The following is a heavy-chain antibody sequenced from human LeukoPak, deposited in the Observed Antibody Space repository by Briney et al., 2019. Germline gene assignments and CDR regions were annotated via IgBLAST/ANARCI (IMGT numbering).Heavy chain of an antibody. CDR2: IYHSGST. J-gene: IGHJ3*02. Sequence: SETLSLTCTVSGGSISSGGYYWSWIRQPPGKGLEWIGYIYHSGSTYYNPPLKSRVTISVDRSKNQFSLKLSSVTAADTAVYYCAREPYSSSSPAFDIWGQGTMVTVSS. D-gene: IGHD6-6*01. CDR1: GGSISSGGYY. CDR3: AREPYSSSSPAFDI. V-gene: IGHV4-30-2*01.